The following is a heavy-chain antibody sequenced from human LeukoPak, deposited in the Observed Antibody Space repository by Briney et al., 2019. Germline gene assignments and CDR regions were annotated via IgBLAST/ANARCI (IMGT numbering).Heavy chain of an antibody. CDR3: ARGDYGGHHFVDV. J-gene: IGHJ6*04. V-gene: IGHV3-23*01. CDR2: ISGSGGST. CDR1: GFTFSSYA. D-gene: IGHD4-23*01. Sequence: GGSLRLSCAASGFTFSSYAMSWVRQAPGKGLEWVSAISGSGGSTYYADSVKGRFTISRDNSKNSLYLQMNSLRAEDTAIYYCARGDYGGHHFVDVWGKGTTVTISS.